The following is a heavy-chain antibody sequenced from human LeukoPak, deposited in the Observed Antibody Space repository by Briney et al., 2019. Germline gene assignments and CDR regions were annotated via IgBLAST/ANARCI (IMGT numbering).Heavy chain of an antibody. J-gene: IGHJ4*02. Sequence: SETLSLTCTVSGGSVSSGSYYWSWIRQPPGKGLEWIGYIYYSGSTNYNPSLKSRVTISVDTSKNQFSLKLSSVTAADTAVYYCARDREGYFDYWGQGTLVTVSS. CDR2: IYYSGST. CDR3: ARDREGYFDY. D-gene: IGHD1-26*01. CDR1: GGSVSSGSYY. V-gene: IGHV4-61*01.